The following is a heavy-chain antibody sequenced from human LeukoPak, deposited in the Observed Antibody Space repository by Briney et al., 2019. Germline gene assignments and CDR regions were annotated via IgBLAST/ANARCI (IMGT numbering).Heavy chain of an antibody. CDR3: ARSLSDSSGYYPFDY. J-gene: IGHJ4*02. Sequence: SETLSLTCTVSGGSISSYYWSWIRQPPGKGLEWIGTIYYSGSTYYNPSLKSRVTISVDTSKNQFSLKLSSVTAADTAVYYCARSLSDSSGYYPFDYWGQGTLVTVSS. D-gene: IGHD3-22*01. V-gene: IGHV4-59*12. CDR2: IYYSGST. CDR1: GGSISSYY.